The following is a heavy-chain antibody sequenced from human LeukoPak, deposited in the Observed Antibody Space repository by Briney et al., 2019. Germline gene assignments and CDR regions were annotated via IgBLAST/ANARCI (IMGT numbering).Heavy chain of an antibody. CDR1: VYTFTSYG. CDR2: IRTYDDDA. Sequence: GASVKVSCHASVYTFTSYGIIWVRQAPGQGLEWMGGIRTYDDDANYEERLQGRVTMTTDTSTSTAYMELRSLRSDDTAVYYCARDRRLRFLEWSSIGYFQHWGQGTLVTVSS. V-gene: IGHV1-18*01. J-gene: IGHJ1*01. D-gene: IGHD3-3*01. CDR3: ARDRRLRFLEWSSIGYFQH.